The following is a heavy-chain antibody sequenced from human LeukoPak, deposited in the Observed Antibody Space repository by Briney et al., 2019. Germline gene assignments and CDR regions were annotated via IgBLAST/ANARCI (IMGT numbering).Heavy chain of an antibody. CDR3: ARRIFGVITPFDY. V-gene: IGHV5-51*01. Sequence: GESLKISCKGSGYSFTNYWIGRVRQMPGKGLEWMGIIYPGDSDTRYSPSFQGQVTISADKSISTAYLQWSSLKASDTAMYYCARRIFGVITPFDYWGQGTLVTVSS. D-gene: IGHD3-3*01. CDR2: IYPGDSDT. CDR1: GYSFTNYW. J-gene: IGHJ4*02.